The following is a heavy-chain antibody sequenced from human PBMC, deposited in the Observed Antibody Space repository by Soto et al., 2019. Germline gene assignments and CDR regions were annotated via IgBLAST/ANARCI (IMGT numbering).Heavy chain of an antibody. CDR1: GFTFKNYD. CDR2: ISGSGAIT. D-gene: IGHD3-10*01. CDR3: AKDRQFRSYYESAGHYNN. Sequence: EVLLLESGRGLVQPGGSLRLSCVASGFTFKNYDMRWVRQAPGKGLEWVSGISGSGAITYYADSVRGRFTISRDNSKNTLYLQLNGLRAEDTAIYYCAKDRQFRSYYESAGHYNNWGQGTLVTVSS. J-gene: IGHJ4*02. V-gene: IGHV3-23*01.